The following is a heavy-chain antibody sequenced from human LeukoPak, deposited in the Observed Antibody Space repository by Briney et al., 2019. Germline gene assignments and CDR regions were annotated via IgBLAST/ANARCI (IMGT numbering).Heavy chain of an antibody. CDR3: ARGWAGYFDWLPFYFDY. V-gene: IGHV3-64*01. CDR1: GFTFSSYA. Sequence: PGGSLRLSCAASGFTFSSYAMHWVRQAPGKGLEYVSAISSNGGSTYYANSVKGRFTISRDNSKNTLYLQMGSLRAEDMAVYYCARGWAGYFDWLPFYFDYWGQGTLVTVSS. J-gene: IGHJ4*02. D-gene: IGHD3-9*01. CDR2: ISSNGGST.